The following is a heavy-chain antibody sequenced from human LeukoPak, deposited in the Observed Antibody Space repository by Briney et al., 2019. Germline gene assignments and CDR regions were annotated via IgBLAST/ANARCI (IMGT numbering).Heavy chain of an antibody. CDR1: GFTFSSYG. CDR3: AKDQVYYYDSSGYYARNYFDY. J-gene: IGHJ4*02. Sequence: GGSLRLSCAASGFTFSSYGMHWVRQAPGKGLEWVAVISYDGSNKYYADSVKGRFTISRDNSKNTLYLQMNSLRAEDTAVYYCAKDQVYYYDSSGYYARNYFDYWGQGTLVTVSS. D-gene: IGHD3-22*01. CDR2: ISYDGSNK. V-gene: IGHV3-30*18.